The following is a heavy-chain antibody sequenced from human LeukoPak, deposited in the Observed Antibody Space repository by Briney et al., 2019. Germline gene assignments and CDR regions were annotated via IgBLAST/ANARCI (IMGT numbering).Heavy chain of an antibody. Sequence: SETLSLTCTVSGGSISSYYWSWIRQPPGKGLEWIGYIYYSGSTNYNPSLKSRVTISVDTSKNQFSLKLSSVTAADTAVYYCARLRGLLNFDYWGQGTLVTVSS. CDR1: GGSISSYY. V-gene: IGHV4-59*01. J-gene: IGHJ4*02. CDR3: ARLRGLLNFDY. D-gene: IGHD3-10*01. CDR2: IYYSGST.